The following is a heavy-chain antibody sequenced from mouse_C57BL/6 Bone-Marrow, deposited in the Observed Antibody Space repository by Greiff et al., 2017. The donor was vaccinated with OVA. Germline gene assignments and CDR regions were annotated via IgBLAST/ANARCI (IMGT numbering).Heavy chain of an antibody. J-gene: IGHJ4*01. Sequence: QVQLKESGPGLVQPSQSLSITCTVSGFSLTSYGVHWVRQPPGKGLGWLGVIWSGGSTDYNAAFISRLSISKDNSKSQVFFKMNSLQADDTAIYYCAKNSQLGRGYAMDYWGQGTSVTVSS. D-gene: IGHD4-1*02. CDR1: GFSLTSYG. V-gene: IGHV2-4*01. CDR2: IWSGGST. CDR3: AKNSQLGRGYAMDY.